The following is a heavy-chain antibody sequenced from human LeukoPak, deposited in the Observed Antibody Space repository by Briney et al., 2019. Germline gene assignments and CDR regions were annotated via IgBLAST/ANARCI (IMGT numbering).Heavy chain of an antibody. J-gene: IGHJ4*02. CDR2: IYYSGST. V-gene: IGHV4-61*01. CDR1: GGSVSSGSYY. Sequence: SETLSLTCTVSGGSVSSGSYYWSWIRQPPGKGLEWIGYIYYSGSTNYNPSLKSRVTISVDTSKNQFSLKLSSVTAADTAVYYCARERRRYYGSGEYYFDYWGQGTLVTVSS. D-gene: IGHD3-10*01. CDR3: ARERRRYYGSGEYYFDY.